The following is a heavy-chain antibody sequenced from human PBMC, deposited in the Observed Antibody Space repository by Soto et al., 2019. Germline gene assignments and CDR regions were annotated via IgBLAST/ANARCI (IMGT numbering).Heavy chain of an antibody. D-gene: IGHD6-25*01. V-gene: IGHV5-51*01. CDR1: GYNFADYW. Sequence: GESLKISCKGSGYNFADYWIAWVLQMPGKGLEWMGIIYPFDSDTRYSPSFEGQVTISADKSINTAYLQWSSLKASDTATYYCARSQAADWLDPWGQGTLVTVSS. CDR3: ARSQAADWLDP. J-gene: IGHJ5*02. CDR2: IYPFDSDT.